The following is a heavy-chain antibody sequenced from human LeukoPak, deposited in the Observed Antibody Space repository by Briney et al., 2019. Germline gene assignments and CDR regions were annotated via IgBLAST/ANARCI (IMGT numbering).Heavy chain of an antibody. Sequence: SETLSLTCTVSGGSISSYYWSWIRQPAGKGLEWIGRIYTSGSTNYNPSLKSRVTMSVDTSKNQFSLKLSSVTAADTAVYYCARDRSDYGDYGRYNWFDPWGQGTLVTVSS. CDR1: GGSISSYY. V-gene: IGHV4-4*07. CDR3: ARDRSDYGDYGRYNWFDP. CDR2: IYTSGST. J-gene: IGHJ5*02. D-gene: IGHD4-17*01.